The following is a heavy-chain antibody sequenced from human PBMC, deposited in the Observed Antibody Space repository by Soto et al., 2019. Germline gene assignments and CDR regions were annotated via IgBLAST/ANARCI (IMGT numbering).Heavy chain of an antibody. V-gene: IGHV4-39*01. D-gene: IGHD3-10*01. CDR2: IYYSGTT. Sequence: QLQMQESGPGLVRPSETLSLTGTVSGGSISSSTYYWGWIRQPPGKGLEWMGSIYYSGTTYYNPSLKTRVTISVDTSKNQFSLELRSVTAADTAGYYCATTHGSGTYWDDDWGQGTLVTVSS. CDR3: ATTHGSGTYWDDD. CDR1: GGSISSSTYY. J-gene: IGHJ4*02.